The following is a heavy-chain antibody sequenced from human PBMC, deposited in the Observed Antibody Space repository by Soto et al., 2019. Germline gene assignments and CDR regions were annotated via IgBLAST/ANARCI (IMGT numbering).Heavy chain of an antibody. V-gene: IGHV3-30*18. J-gene: IGHJ4*02. CDR3: AKDPEERWRQGAPDY. CDR1: GFTFSSYG. Sequence: QVQLVESGGGVVQPGRSLRLSCAASGFTFSSYGMHWVRQAPGKGLEWVAVISYDGSNKYYADSVKGRFTISRDNSKNTRYLQMNSLRAEDTAVYYCAKDPEERWRQGAPDYWGQGTLVTVSS. CDR2: ISYDGSNK.